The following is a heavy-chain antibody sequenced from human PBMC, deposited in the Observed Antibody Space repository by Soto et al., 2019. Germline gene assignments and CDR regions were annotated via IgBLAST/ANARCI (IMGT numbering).Heavy chain of an antibody. CDR2: INHSGST. CDR1: GGSFSGYY. Sequence: SETLSLTCAVYGGSFSGYYWSWIRQPPGKGLEWIGEINHSGSTNYNPSPKSRVTISVDTSKNQFSLKLSSVTAADTAVYYCASYCSSTSCHFDYWGQGTLVTVSS. CDR3: ASYCSSTSCHFDY. D-gene: IGHD2-2*01. J-gene: IGHJ4*02. V-gene: IGHV4-34*01.